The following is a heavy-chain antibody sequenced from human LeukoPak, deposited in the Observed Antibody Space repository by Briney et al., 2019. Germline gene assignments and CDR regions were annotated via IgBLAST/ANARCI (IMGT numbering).Heavy chain of an antibody. CDR2: IRYDGSNK. CDR3: AKGRVVVVPAATGLDY. CDR1: GFTFSSYG. D-gene: IGHD2-2*01. J-gene: IGHJ4*02. V-gene: IGHV3-30*02. Sequence: QAGGSLRLSCAASGFTFSSYGMHWVRQAPGKGLEWVAFIRYDGSNKYYADSVKGRFTISRDNSKNTLYLQMNSLRAEDTAVYYCAKGRVVVVPAATGLDYWGQGTLVTVSS.